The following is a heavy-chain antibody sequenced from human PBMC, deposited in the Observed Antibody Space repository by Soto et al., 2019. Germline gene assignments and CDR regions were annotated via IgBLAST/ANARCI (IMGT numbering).Heavy chain of an antibody. D-gene: IGHD6-6*01. CDR3: ARVVPYSSSVPYFWFDP. J-gene: IGHJ5*02. CDR2: IYYSGST. V-gene: IGHV4-59*01. CDR1: GGSISSYY. Sequence: QVQLQESGPGLVKPSETLSLTCTVSGGSISSYYWSWIRQPPGKGLEWIGYIYYSGSTNYNPSLKSRVTISVDTSKNQFSLKLSSVTAADTAVYYCARVVPYSSSVPYFWFDPWGQGTLVTVSS.